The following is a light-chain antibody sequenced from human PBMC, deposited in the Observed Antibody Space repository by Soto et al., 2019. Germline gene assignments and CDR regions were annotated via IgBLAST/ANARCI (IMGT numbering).Light chain of an antibody. CDR2: SDN. CDR1: SSNIGSYT. Sequence: QSVLTQPPSASGTPGQTVTISCSGSSSNIGSYTVNWYQQLPGTAPKLLIYSDNQRPSGVPDRFSGSKSGTSASLAISGLQSEDEADYYCAAWDGSLNGVVFGGGTKLTVL. J-gene: IGLJ2*01. CDR3: AAWDGSLNGVV. V-gene: IGLV1-44*01.